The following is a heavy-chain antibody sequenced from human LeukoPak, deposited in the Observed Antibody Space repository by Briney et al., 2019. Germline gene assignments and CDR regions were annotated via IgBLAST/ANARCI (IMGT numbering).Heavy chain of an antibody. Sequence: SETLSLTCAVYGGSFSGYYWSWIRQPPGKGLEWIGYIYYSGSTNYNPSLKSRVTISVDTSKNQFSLKLSSVTAADTAVYYCARHRRLGNWHFDLWGRGTLVTVSS. CDR2: IYYSGST. D-gene: IGHD6-19*01. CDR1: GGSFSGYY. V-gene: IGHV4-59*08. J-gene: IGHJ2*01. CDR3: ARHRRLGNWHFDL.